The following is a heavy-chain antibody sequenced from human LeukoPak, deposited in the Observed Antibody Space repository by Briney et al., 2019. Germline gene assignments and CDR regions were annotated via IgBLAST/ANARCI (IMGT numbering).Heavy chain of an antibody. CDR2: ISSSSSYM. J-gene: IGHJ4*02. D-gene: IGHD4-11*01. CDR3: ARDPHSNYGY. V-gene: IGHV3-21*01. CDR1: GFTFSSYS. Sequence: GGSLRLSCAASGFTFSSYSMNWVRQAPGKGLEWVSSISSSSSYMYYADSVKGRFTISRDNAKNSLYLQMNSLRAEDTAVYYCARDPHSNYGYWGQGTLVTVSS.